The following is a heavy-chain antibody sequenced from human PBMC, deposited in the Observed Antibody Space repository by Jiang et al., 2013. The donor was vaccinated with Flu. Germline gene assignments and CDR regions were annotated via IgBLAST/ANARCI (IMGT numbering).Heavy chain of an antibody. Sequence: QLVESGAEVKKPGESLKISCKGSGYSFTSYWIGWVRQMPGKGLEWMGIIYPGDSDTRYSPSFQGQVTISADKSISTAYLQWSSLKASDTAMYYCARHVREWDPGYAFDIWGQGTMVTVSS. J-gene: IGHJ3*02. V-gene: IGHV5-51*01. CDR1: GYSFTSYW. CDR3: ARHVREWDPGYAFDI. CDR2: IYPGDSDT. D-gene: IGHD3-10*02.